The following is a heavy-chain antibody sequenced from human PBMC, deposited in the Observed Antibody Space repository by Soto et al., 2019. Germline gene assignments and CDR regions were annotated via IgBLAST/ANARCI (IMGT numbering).Heavy chain of an antibody. Sequence: SVKVSCKASGGTFSSYAISWVRQAPGRGLEWMGGIIPIFGTANYAQKFQGRVTITADESTSTAYMELSSLRSEDTAVYYCARDFGNIVVVVAATPYYYYGMDVWGQGTTVTVSS. J-gene: IGHJ6*02. D-gene: IGHD2-15*01. CDR3: ARDFGNIVVVVAATPYYYYGMDV. CDR1: GGTFSSYA. V-gene: IGHV1-69*13. CDR2: IIPIFGTA.